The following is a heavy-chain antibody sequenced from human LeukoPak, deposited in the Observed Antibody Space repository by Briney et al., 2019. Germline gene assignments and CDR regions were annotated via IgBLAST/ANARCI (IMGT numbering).Heavy chain of an antibody. Sequence: SETLSLTCAVYGGSFSSYYWSWIRQPAGKGLEWIGRIYTSGSTNYNPSLKSRVTMSVDTSKNQFSLKLSSVTAADTAVYYCARVVWFGELPPYMDVWGKGTTVTISS. CDR1: GGSFSSYY. CDR3: ARVVWFGELPPYMDV. CDR2: IYTSGST. V-gene: IGHV4-59*10. J-gene: IGHJ6*03. D-gene: IGHD3-10*01.